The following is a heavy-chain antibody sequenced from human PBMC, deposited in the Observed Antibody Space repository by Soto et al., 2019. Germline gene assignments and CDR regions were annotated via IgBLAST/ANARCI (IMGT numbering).Heavy chain of an antibody. J-gene: IGHJ5*02. Sequence: GASVKVSCKASGYTFTSYYMHWVRQAPGQGLEWMGIINPSGGSTSYAQKFQGRVTMTRDTSTSTVYMELSSLRSEDTAVYYCAREWQIQTATSNWFDPWGQGTLVTVSS. CDR3: AREWQIQTATSNWFDP. CDR1: GYTFTSYY. V-gene: IGHV1-46*03. D-gene: IGHD6-25*01. CDR2: INPSGGST.